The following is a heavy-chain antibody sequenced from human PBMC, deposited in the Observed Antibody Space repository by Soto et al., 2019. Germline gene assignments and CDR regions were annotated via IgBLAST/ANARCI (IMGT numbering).Heavy chain of an antibody. J-gene: IGHJ6*03. CDR2: IYYSGST. CDR3: ASPSMYCYGSAGYYYYYMGV. Sequence: QLQLQESGPGLVKPSETLSLTCTVSGGSISSSSYYWGWIRQPPGKGLEWIGSIYYSGSTYYNPSLQSRVTISVDTSKNQFSLKLSSVTAADTAVYYCASPSMYCYGSAGYYYYYMGVWGKGTTVTVSS. D-gene: IGHD3-10*01. CDR1: GGSISSSSYY. V-gene: IGHV4-39*01.